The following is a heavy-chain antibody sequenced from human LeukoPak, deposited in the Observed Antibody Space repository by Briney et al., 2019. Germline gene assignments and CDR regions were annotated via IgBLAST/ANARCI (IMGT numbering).Heavy chain of an antibody. Sequence: GESLRLSWAASGFTLRDYYMSCIRQAPGKGLEWVSYISGSTTYTTYADSVKGRFTISRDNAKNSLYLQMNSLRGEDTAVYYCGKAAGYSGYNIGYNWFDHWGQGTLVTVSS. CDR2: ISGSTTYT. CDR3: GKAAGYSGYNIGYNWFDH. J-gene: IGHJ5*02. D-gene: IGHD5-12*01. V-gene: IGHV3-11*06. CDR1: GFTLRDYY.